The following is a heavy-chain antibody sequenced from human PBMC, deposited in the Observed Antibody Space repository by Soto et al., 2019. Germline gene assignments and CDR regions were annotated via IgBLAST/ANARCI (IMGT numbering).Heavy chain of an antibody. V-gene: IGHV3-21*05. J-gene: IGHJ4*02. CDR3: ARDHRWAFDY. CDR2: IGPSSSET. CDR1: GFTFDSYA. Sequence: GGSLRLSCVASGFTFDSYAMNWVRQAPGKGLEWISWIGPSSSETEYSDSVQGRFTISRDNAKNLLYLQMNRLKDEDTAVYYCARDHRWAFDYWGQGALVTVSS. D-gene: IGHD3-16*01.